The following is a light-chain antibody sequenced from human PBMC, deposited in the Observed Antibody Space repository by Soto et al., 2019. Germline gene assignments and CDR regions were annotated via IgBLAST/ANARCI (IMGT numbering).Light chain of an antibody. V-gene: IGKV1-33*01. J-gene: IGKJ5*01. Sequence: DTQITHSPSSLSASVFTRVTITCQASQNINNYLNRYQQKPGRAPKLLIYDASNLEAGVPSRFRGSGSGTDFTFTISRLQPEDIATYYCQQYENLPTFGQGTRLEIK. CDR3: QQYENLPT. CDR2: DAS. CDR1: QNINNY.